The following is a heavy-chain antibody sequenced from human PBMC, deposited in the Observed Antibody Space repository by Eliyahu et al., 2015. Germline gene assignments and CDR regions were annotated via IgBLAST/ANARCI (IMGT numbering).Heavy chain of an antibody. D-gene: IGHD3-3*01. V-gene: IGHV4-34*01. CDR3: ARAPRFLEWLLSAKGTAFDI. CDR2: INHSGST. CDR1: GGSFSXYY. Sequence: QVQLQQWGAGLLKPSETLSLTCAVYGGSFSXYYWSWIRQPPGKGLEWIGEINHSGSTNYNPSLKSRVTISVDTSKNQFSLKLSSVTAADTAVYYCARAPRFLEWLLSAKGTAFDIWGQGTMVTVSS. J-gene: IGHJ3*02.